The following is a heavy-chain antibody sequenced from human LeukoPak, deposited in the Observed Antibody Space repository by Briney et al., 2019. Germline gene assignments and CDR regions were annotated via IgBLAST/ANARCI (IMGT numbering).Heavy chain of an antibody. V-gene: IGHV3-9*01. CDR2: ITSKSGSI. CDR1: GFTFDDYA. J-gene: IGHJ6*02. D-gene: IGHD3-3*01. CDR3: VKDTNFGVIKRYYYGMDV. Sequence: GGSLRLSCAASGFTFDDYAMHWVRQAPGKGLEWVSGITSKSGSIGYADSVQGRFTISRDNAKNSMYLQMNGLRAEDTALYYCVKDTNFGVIKRYYYGMDVWGQGTTVTVSS.